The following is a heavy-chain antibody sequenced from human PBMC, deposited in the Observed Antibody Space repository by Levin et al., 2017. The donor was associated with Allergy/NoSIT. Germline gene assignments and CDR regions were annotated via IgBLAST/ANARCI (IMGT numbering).Heavy chain of an antibody. CDR1: GGSFSGYY. D-gene: IGHD2-21*01. CDR2: INHSGST. J-gene: IGHJ5*02. V-gene: IGHV4-34*01. Sequence: SETLSLTCAVYGGSFSGYYWSWIRQPPGKGLEWIGEINHSGSTNYNPSLKSRVTISVDTSKNQFSLKLSSVTAADTAVYYCARAAVVGGDNWFDPWGQGTLVTVSS. CDR3: ARAAVVGGDNWFDP.